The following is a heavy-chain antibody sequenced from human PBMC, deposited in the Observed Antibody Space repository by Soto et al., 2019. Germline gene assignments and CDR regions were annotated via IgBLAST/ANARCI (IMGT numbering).Heavy chain of an antibody. V-gene: IGHV5-51*01. J-gene: IGHJ6*02. Sequence: GESLKISCKDSGYTFTTDWIAWVRQMPGKGLAWMGIIFPDDSDTRYNPSFRGQVTISADKSISTAYLQWSSLKASDTAMYYCARLIATGDYYGMDVWGQGTTVTVSS. D-gene: IGHD6-13*01. CDR1: GYTFTTDW. CDR2: IFPDDSDT. CDR3: ARLIATGDYYGMDV.